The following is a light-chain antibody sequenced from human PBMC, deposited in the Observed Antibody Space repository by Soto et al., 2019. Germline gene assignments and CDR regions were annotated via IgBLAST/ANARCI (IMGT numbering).Light chain of an antibody. V-gene: IGLV2-14*01. CDR2: EVT. CDR3: TSYSSGSSLRV. Sequence: QSALTQPASVSGSPGQSITISCTGTNTDVGDYNYVSWYQQHPGKAPKLLIYEVTNRPSGVSDRFSGSKSGNTASLTISGLQAEDEAVYHCTSYSSGSSLRVFGGGTQLTVL. J-gene: IGLJ3*02. CDR1: NTDVGDYNY.